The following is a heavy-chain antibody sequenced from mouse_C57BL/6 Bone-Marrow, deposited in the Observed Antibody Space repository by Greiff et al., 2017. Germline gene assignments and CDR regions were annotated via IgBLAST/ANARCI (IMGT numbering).Heavy chain of an antibody. CDR1: GYSITSDY. V-gene: IGHV3-8*01. Sequence: EVQLQQSGPGLAKPSQTLSLTCSVTGYSITSDYWNWIRKCPGNKLEYMGYISYCGSTYYNPSLKSRISITPDTSKNQYYLQLNSVTTEDTATYYCARYGRLPMDYWGQGTSVTVSA. CDR3: ARYGRLPMDY. CDR2: ISYCGST. J-gene: IGHJ4*01. D-gene: IGHD3-2*02.